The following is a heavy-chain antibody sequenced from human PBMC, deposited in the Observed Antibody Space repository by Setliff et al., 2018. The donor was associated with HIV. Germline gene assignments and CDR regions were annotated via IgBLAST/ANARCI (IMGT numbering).Heavy chain of an antibody. D-gene: IGHD1-26*01. CDR3: VIRQAGSGVSRPIDY. CDR1: GYSFTTFD. Sequence: ASVMVSCKASGYSFTTFDVNWVRQATGQGLEWMGWMNSNSGNTGYAQNFQGRVSMTRNTSITTAYRDLSSLTSEDTAVYYCVIRQAGSGVSRPIDYWGQGTPVTVSS. V-gene: IGHV1-8*01. J-gene: IGHJ4*02. CDR2: MNSNSGNT.